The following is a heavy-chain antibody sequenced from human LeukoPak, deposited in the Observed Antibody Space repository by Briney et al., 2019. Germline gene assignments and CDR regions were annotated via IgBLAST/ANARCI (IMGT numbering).Heavy chain of an antibody. Sequence: SETLSLTCAVSGVSFNDYYWSWVRQTPGKGLEWIGEINHSGYTNDSPSLKSRVTLSIDTSRKQFSLNLRSVTVADTGIYYCTRMAVGHDYWGQGTLVTFSS. CDR3: TRMAVGHDY. CDR1: GVSFNDYY. CDR2: INHSGYT. V-gene: IGHV4-34*01. D-gene: IGHD5-24*01. J-gene: IGHJ4*02.